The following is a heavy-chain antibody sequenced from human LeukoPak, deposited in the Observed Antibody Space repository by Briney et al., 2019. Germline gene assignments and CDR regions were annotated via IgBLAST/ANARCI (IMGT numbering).Heavy chain of an antibody. CDR1: GFTFSSYG. D-gene: IGHD2-2*01. CDR3: AKVGFLGVPAGPSGY. CDR2: IRYDGSNK. J-gene: IGHJ4*02. V-gene: IGHV3-30*02. Sequence: GGSLRLSCAASGFTFSSYGMHWVRQAPGKGLEWVAFIRYDGSNKYYADSVKGRFTISRDNSKNTLHLQMNSLRAEDTAVYYCAKVGFLGVPAGPSGYWGQGTLVTVSS.